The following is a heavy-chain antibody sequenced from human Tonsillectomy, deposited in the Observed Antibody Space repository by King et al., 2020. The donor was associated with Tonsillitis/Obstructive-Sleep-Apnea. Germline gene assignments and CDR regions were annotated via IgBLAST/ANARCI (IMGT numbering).Heavy chain of an antibody. CDR1: GFTFSSFA. D-gene: IGHD3-3*01. Sequence: VQLVESGGGLVQPGGSLRLSCAASGFTFSSFAMSWVRQAPGKGLEWVSAISGGGGSTYYGDSVKGRVTISRDNSKNTLYLQMNSLRAEDTAVYYCAKVVGYDFGSGGPYGFDPWGQGTLVTVSS. CDR3: AKVVGYDFGSGGPYGFDP. V-gene: IGHV3-23*04. J-gene: IGHJ5*02. CDR2: ISGGGGST.